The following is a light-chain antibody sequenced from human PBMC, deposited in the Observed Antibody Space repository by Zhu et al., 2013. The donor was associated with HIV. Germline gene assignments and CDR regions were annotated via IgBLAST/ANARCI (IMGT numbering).Light chain of an antibody. V-gene: IGLV1-44*01. Sequence: QSVLTQPPSASGTPGQRVTISCSGSSSNIGSNSVNWYQQLPGTAPKVLIYSNYQRPSGVSNRFSGSKYGDTASLTISGLQAEDEADYYCCSYAGGGNWVFGGGTKVTVL. CDR2: SNY. CDR1: SSNIGSNS. J-gene: IGLJ3*02. CDR3: CSYAGGGNWV.